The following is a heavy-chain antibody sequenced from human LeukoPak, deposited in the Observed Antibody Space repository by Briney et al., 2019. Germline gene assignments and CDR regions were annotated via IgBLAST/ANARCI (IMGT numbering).Heavy chain of an antibody. J-gene: IGHJ4*02. Sequence: GGSLRLSCTASGFTFSDYYMNWVRPAPGKGLEWISYIRNSGSATYYADSVEGRFTISRDNAKNSLYLQMNSLRPEDTAMYYCTRGAEVSGYPVFQHWGQGALVTVSS. CDR3: TRGAEVSGYPVFQH. CDR2: IRNSGSAT. D-gene: IGHD3-22*01. CDR1: GFTFSDYY. V-gene: IGHV3-11*01.